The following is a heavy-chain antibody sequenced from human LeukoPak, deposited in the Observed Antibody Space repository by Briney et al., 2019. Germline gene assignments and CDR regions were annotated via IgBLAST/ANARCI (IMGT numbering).Heavy chain of an antibody. Sequence: ASVKVSCKASGYTFTSYDINWVRQATGQGLEWMGWMNPNSGNTGYAQKFQGRVTITRNTSISTAYMELSSLRSEDTAVYYCARIAARQGVYAFDIWGQGTMVTVSS. CDR1: GYTFTSYD. J-gene: IGHJ3*02. CDR2: MNPNSGNT. CDR3: ARIAARQGVYAFDI. V-gene: IGHV1-8*01. D-gene: IGHD6-6*01.